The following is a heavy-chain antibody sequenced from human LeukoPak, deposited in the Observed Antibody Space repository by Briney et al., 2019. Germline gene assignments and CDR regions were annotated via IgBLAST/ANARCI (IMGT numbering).Heavy chain of an antibody. CDR3: ARHAPVYYGSGFDP. Sequence: PSETLSLTCTVSDGSISSSSYYWGWIRQSPGKGLEWIGSTYYTGSTYYNPSLKSRVTILVDTSNNQFSLKLSSVTAADTVVFYCARHAPVYYGSGFDPWGQGTLVTVSP. CDR2: TYYTGST. D-gene: IGHD3-10*01. CDR1: DGSISSSSYY. V-gene: IGHV4-39*01. J-gene: IGHJ5*02.